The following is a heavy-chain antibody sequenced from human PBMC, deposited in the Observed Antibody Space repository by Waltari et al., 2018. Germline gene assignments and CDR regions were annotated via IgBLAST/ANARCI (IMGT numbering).Heavy chain of an antibody. CDR3: ASLTVAGTFDY. V-gene: IGHV3-53*01. D-gene: IGHD6-19*01. J-gene: IGHJ4*02. CDR1: GFTVSSHY. CDR2: IYSGCST. Sequence: EVQLVESGGGLIQPGGSLRLSCAASGFTVSSHYIIWVRQAPGKGLEWVSVIYSGCSTYYADSVKGRFTISRDNSKNTLYLQMNSLRAEDTAVYYCASLTVAGTFDYWGQGTLVTVSS.